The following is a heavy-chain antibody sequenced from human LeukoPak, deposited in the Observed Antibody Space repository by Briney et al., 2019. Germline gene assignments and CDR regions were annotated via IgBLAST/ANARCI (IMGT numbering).Heavy chain of an antibody. Sequence: GGALRLSCAASGFIFSDSAMHWVRQASGKGLEWVSSISSSSSYIYYADSVKGRFTISRDNAKNSLYLQMNSLRAEDTAVYYCAAGYNSGLAYWGQGTLVTVSS. J-gene: IGHJ4*02. V-gene: IGHV3-21*01. CDR2: ISSSSSYI. CDR3: AAGYNSGLAY. CDR1: GFIFSDSA. D-gene: IGHD5-24*01.